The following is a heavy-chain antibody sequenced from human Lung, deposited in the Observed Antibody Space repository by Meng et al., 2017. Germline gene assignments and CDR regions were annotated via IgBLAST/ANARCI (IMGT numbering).Heavy chain of an antibody. CDR1: GFTFGTYT. J-gene: IGHJ4*02. Sequence: GGSLRLSCAASGFTFGTYTMHWVRQAPGKGLEWVAAMSYDGSYKYYADSVQGRLTISRDNSKNTLYLQMNSLRTEDTALYYCARGPSSGWYLSGYWGQGTLVTVSS. V-gene: IGHV3-30*04. D-gene: IGHD6-19*01. CDR2: MSYDGSYK. CDR3: ARGPSSGWYLSGY.